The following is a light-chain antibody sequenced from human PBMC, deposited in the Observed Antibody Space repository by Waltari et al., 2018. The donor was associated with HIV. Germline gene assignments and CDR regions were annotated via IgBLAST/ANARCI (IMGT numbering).Light chain of an antibody. J-gene: IGLJ3*02. CDR1: SSNIGSNT. Sequence: QSVLNQSPSASGTPGQRVIISYSGSSSNIGSNTVTWYQQFPGTAPKLLIYSYGQRPSGVPERFSGSKSATSASLAISGLRSEDEADYYCATWDDSLNAWVFGGGTKLTVL. CDR3: ATWDDSLNAWV. CDR2: SYG. V-gene: IGLV1-44*01.